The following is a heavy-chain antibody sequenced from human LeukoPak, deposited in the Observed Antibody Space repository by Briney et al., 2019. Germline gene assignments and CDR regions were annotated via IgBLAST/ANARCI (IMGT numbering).Heavy chain of an antibody. Sequence: SETLSLTCTVSGGSISSSSYFWGWLRQPPGKGLEWIGNIYYSGSTYYNPSLKSRVTISVDTSKNQFSLKLSSVTAADTAVYYCTRQMGSFDYWGQGTLVTVSS. CDR1: GGSISSSSYF. D-gene: IGHD3-10*01. J-gene: IGHJ4*02. CDR2: IYYSGST. V-gene: IGHV4-39*01. CDR3: TRQMGSFDY.